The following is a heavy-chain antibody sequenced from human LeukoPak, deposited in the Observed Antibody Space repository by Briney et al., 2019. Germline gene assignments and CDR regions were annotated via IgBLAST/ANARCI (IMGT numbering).Heavy chain of an antibody. V-gene: IGHV4-59*08. CDR1: GGSISSYY. CDR3: ARAVGYFDY. CDR2: IYYSGST. Sequence: SETLSLTCTVSGGSISSYYWIWIRQPPGKGLEWIGYIYYSGSTNYNPSLKSRVTISVDTSKNQFSLKLSSVTAADTAVYYCARAVGYFDYWGQGTLVTVSS. J-gene: IGHJ4*02. D-gene: IGHD4-23*01.